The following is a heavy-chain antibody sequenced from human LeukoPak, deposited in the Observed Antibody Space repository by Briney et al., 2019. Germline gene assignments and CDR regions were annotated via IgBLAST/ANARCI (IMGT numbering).Heavy chain of an antibody. CDR1: GFTVSINY. J-gene: IGHJ6*02. CDR3: ARDRVVVVAGATQGYYYYGMDV. V-gene: IGHV3-53*01. D-gene: IGHD2-15*01. CDR2: IYSGGST. Sequence: GGSLRLSCAASGFTVSINYMSWVRQAPGKGLEWVSVIYSGGSTYYADSVKGRFTISRDNSENTLYLQMNSLRAEDTAVYYCARDRVVVVAGATQGYYYYGMDVWGQGTTVTVSS.